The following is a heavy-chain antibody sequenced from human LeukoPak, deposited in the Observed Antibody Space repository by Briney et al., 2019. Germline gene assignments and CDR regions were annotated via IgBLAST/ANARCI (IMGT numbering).Heavy chain of an antibody. CDR3: AKDLWNDGA. J-gene: IGHJ4*02. D-gene: IGHD1-1*01. V-gene: IGHV3-23*01. CDR1: GFTFSSYV. Sequence: GGSLRLSCAGSGFTFSSYVMSWVRQTPEKGLEWVSTISGSGGRTSYADSVKDRLTISRDNAKNSLYLQMNSLRAEDTAVYYCAKDLWNDGAWGQGTLVTVSS. CDR2: ISGSGGRT.